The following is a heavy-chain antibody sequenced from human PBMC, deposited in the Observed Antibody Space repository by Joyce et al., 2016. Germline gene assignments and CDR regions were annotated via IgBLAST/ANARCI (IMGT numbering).Heavy chain of an antibody. CDR2: ISYDGSNK. CDR3: AKRGIGLNPRSSSGGVWSLDY. V-gene: IGHV3-30*18. CDR1: GFSFSSYA. Sequence: QVQLVESGGGVVQPGRSLRLSCGASGFSFSSYAMHWVGQAPGKGLEWVAVISYDGSNKYYADSVKGRFTISRDNSKNTLYLQMNSLRAEDTAVYYCAKRGIGLNPRSSSGGVWSLDYWGQGTLVTVSS. D-gene: IGHD2-15*01. J-gene: IGHJ4*02.